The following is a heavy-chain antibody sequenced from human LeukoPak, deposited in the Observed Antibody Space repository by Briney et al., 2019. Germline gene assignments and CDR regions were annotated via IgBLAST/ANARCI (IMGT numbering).Heavy chain of an antibody. V-gene: IGHV3-7*03. CDR1: GFTFSSYW. J-gene: IGHJ4*02. CDR3: ARVGSFDDSSGWFDY. Sequence: PGRSLRLSCTASGFTFSSYWMSWVRQAPGKGLEWLANIEEDGSKKYYVESVKGRFTISRDNAENSVYLQMYSWRAQDPSVYYCARVGSFDDSSGWFDYWGQGTLVTVSS. CDR2: IEEDGSKK. D-gene: IGHD6-19*01.